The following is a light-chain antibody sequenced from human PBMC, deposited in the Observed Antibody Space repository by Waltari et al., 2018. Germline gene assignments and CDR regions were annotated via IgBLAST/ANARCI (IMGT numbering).Light chain of an antibody. CDR2: AAT. CDR3: LQYNSKPLT. J-gene: IGKJ4*01. CDR1: KGSSIY. Sequence: DIQMTKSPSSLSASVGERVTITCRASKGSSIYISWYQQKPGKAPKRLIYAATSLESGVPARFSGSGSGTEFTLTISSLQPEDVAAYYCLQYNSKPLTFGGGTKVEIK. V-gene: IGKV1-17*01.